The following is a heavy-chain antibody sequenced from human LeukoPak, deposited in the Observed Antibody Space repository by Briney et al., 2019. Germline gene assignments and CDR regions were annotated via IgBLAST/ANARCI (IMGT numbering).Heavy chain of an antibody. Sequence: SETLSLTCTVSGGSISSSSYYWGWIRQPPGKGLEWIGSIYYSGSTYYNPSLKSRVTISVDTSKNQFSLKLSSVTAADTAVYYCARADRIQLWLPHFDYWGQGTLVTVSS. V-gene: IGHV4-39*07. J-gene: IGHJ4*02. CDR2: IYYSGST. CDR3: ARADRIQLWLPHFDY. D-gene: IGHD5-18*01. CDR1: GGSISSSSYY.